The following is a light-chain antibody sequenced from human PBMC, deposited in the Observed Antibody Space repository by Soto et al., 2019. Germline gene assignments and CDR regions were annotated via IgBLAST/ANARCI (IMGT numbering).Light chain of an antibody. V-gene: IGLV2-14*01. CDR1: SSDVGGYNY. CDR2: DVS. CDR3: SSYTSSSTLDV. Sequence: QSALNQPASVSGSPGQSITISCTGTSSDVGGYNYVSWYQQHPGKAPKLMIYDVSNRPSGVSNRFSGSKSGNTASLTISGLQAEDEADYYCSSYTSSSTLDVFGTGTKLTVL. J-gene: IGLJ1*01.